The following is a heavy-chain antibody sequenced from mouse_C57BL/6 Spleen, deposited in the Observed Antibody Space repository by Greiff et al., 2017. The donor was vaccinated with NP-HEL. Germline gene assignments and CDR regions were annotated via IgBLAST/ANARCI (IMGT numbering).Heavy chain of an antibody. CDR3: TREDYGSSYWYFDV. J-gene: IGHJ1*03. CDR2: ISSGGDYI. CDR1: GFTFSSYA. Sequence: DVMLVESGEGLVKPGGSLKLSCAASGFTFSSYAMSWVRQTPEKRLEWVAYISSGGDYIYYADTVKGRFTISRDNARNTLYLQMSSLKSEDTAMYYCTREDYGSSYWYFDVWGTGTTVTVSS. V-gene: IGHV5-9-1*02. D-gene: IGHD1-1*01.